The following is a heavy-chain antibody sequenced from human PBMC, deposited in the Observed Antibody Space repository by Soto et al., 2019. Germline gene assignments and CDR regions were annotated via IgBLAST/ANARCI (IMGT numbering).Heavy chain of an antibody. J-gene: IGHJ3*02. Sequence: PSETLSLTCTVSGGSIGTSYWNWIRQTAGKRLEWLGRIYISGSTNFNPSLRSRVAMSVDTSKNQFSLKLSSVTAADTAVYYCARGGRDGSDIWGQGAMVT. V-gene: IGHV4-4*07. CDR2: IYISGST. CDR3: ARGGRDGSDI. CDR1: GGSIGTSY.